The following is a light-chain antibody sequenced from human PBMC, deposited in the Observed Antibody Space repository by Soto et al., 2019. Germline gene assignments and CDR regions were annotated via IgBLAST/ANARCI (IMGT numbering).Light chain of an antibody. V-gene: IGKV1-8*01. CDR2: DAS. J-gene: IGKJ4*01. CDR3: QQYYSYPLT. Sequence: AIRMTQSPSSFSASTGDRVTITCRASQGISSYLAWYQQEPGKAPKLLIYDASTLQSGVPSRFSGSGSGTDFTLTISCLQSEDFATYYCQQYYSYPLTFGGGTKVEIK. CDR1: QGISSY.